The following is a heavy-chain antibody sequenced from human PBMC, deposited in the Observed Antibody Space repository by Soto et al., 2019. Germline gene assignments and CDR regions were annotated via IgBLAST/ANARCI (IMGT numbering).Heavy chain of an antibody. J-gene: IGHJ6*02. CDR3: ARVYYYDSSGYYPYYYYYGMDV. CDR2: ISAYNGNT. CDR1: GYTFTSYG. D-gene: IGHD3-22*01. Sequence: QVQLVQSGAEVKKPGASVKVSCKASGYTFTSYGISWVRQAPGQVLEWMGWISAYNGNTNYAQKLQGRVTITTDTSTSTADMERRSLRSDDTAVYYCARVYYYDSSGYYPYYYYYGMDVWGQGTTVTVSS. V-gene: IGHV1-18*04.